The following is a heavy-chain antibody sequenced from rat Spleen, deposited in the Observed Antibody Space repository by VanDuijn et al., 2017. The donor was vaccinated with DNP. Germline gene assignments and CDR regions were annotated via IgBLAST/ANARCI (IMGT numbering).Heavy chain of an antibody. V-gene: IGHV5-22*01. CDR3: ARHSTTGSFDY. Sequence: EVQLVESGGGLVQPGKSLKLSCRVSGFNFKNHYMAWVRQAPRKGLEWVASISTSDSRTYYVDSVKGRFTVSRDNAQGSLFLQMNSLQSEDTATYYCARHSTTGSFDYWGQGVMVTVSS. CDR2: ISTSDSRT. J-gene: IGHJ2*01. CDR1: GFNFKNHY. D-gene: IGHD5-1*01.